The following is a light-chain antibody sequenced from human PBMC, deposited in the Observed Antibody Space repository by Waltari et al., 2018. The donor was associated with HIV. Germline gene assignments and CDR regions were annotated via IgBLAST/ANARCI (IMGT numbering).Light chain of an antibody. J-gene: IGLJ1*01. Sequence: QSALTQPPSASGSPGQSVTISCPGTSSDLGGYNSFTWYQQHPGKAPKLMIYEVSKRPSGVPDRFSGSKSGNTASLTVSGLQAEDEADYYCSSYAGSNNYVFGTGTKVTVL. V-gene: IGLV2-8*01. CDR1: SSDLGGYNS. CDR2: EVS. CDR3: SSYAGSNNYV.